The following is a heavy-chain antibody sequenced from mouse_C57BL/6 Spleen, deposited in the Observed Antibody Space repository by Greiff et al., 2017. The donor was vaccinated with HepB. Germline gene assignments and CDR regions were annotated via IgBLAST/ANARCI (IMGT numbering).Heavy chain of an antibody. CDR1: GYSITSGYY. V-gene: IGHV3-6*01. J-gene: IGHJ2*01. Sequence: VQLKESGPGLVKPSQSLSLTCSVTGYSITSGYYWNWIRQFPGNKLEWMGYISYDGSNNYNPSLKNRISITRDTSKNQFFLKLNSVTTEDTATYYCAREGFSYFDYWGQGTTLTVSS. CDR2: ISYDGSN. CDR3: AREGFSYFDY.